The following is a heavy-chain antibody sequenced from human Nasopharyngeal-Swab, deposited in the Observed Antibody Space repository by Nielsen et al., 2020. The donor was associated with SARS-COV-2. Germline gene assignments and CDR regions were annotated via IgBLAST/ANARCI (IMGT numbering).Heavy chain of an antibody. Sequence: GESLKISCAASGFTFSSYWMSWVRQAPGKGLEWVANIKQDGSEKYYVDSVKGRFTISRDNAENSLYLQMNSLRAEDTAVYYCASSHYDFWSGYYLGVDYWGQGTLVTVSS. D-gene: IGHD3-3*01. CDR3: ASSHYDFWSGYYLGVDY. V-gene: IGHV3-7*01. J-gene: IGHJ4*02. CDR1: GFTFSSYW. CDR2: IKQDGSEK.